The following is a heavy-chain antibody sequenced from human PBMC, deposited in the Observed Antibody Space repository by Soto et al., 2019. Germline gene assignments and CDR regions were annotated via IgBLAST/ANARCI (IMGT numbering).Heavy chain of an antibody. CDR2: IWYDGSNK. Sequence: QVQLVESGGGVVQPGRSLRLSCAASGFTFSSYGMHWVRQAPGKGLEWVAVIWYDGSNKYYADSVKGRFTISRDNSKNTLYLQMNSLRAEDTAVYYCARDSSHGPSDYWGQGTLVTVSS. CDR3: ARDSSHGPSDY. V-gene: IGHV3-33*01. J-gene: IGHJ4*02. CDR1: GFTFSSYG.